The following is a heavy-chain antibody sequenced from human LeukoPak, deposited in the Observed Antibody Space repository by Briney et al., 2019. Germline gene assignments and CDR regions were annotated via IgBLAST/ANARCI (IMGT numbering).Heavy chain of an antibody. J-gene: IGHJ4*02. Sequence: PSETLSLTCTVSGGSISSYYWSWIRQPPGKGLEWIGYIYYSGSTNYNPSLKSRVTISVDTSKNQFSLKLSSVTAADTAVYYCARQQLSQLYYFDCWGQGTLVTVSS. CDR2: IYYSGST. V-gene: IGHV4-59*01. CDR1: GGSISSYY. CDR3: ARQQLSQLYYFDC. D-gene: IGHD6-13*01.